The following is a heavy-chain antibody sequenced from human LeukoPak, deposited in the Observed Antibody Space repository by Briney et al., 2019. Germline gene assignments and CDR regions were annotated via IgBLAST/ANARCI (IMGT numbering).Heavy chain of an antibody. D-gene: IGHD6-19*01. J-gene: IGHJ4*02. CDR2: LSGGGAGA. CDR1: GFTFSDYA. CDR3: ARALPHSSGWGGFDY. Sequence: PGGSLRLSCAASGFTFSDYALGWVRQAPGRGLEWVATLSGGGAGAYYSDSVQGRFTISRDNSKNTLYLQMNSLRAEDTAVYYCARALPHSSGWGGFDYWGQGTLVTVSS. V-gene: IGHV3-23*01.